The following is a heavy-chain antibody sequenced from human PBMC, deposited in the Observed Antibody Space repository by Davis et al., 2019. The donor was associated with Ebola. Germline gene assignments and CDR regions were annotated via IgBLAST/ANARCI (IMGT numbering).Heavy chain of an antibody. D-gene: IGHD5-12*01. CDR2: INHSGST. V-gene: IGHV4-34*01. J-gene: IGHJ6*02. Sequence: MPSETLSLTCAVYGGSFSGYYWSWIRQPPGKGLEWIGEINHSGSTNYNPSLKSRVTISVDTSKNQFSLKLSSVTAADTAVYYCARAGIVATRSDYYYYYGMDVWGQGTTVTVSS. CDR3: ARAGIVATRSDYYYYYGMDV. CDR1: GGSFSGYY.